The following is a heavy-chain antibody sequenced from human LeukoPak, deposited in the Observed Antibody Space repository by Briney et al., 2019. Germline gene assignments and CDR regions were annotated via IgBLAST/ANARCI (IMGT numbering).Heavy chain of an antibody. J-gene: IGHJ4*02. CDR3: AREGYCSGGSCYG. V-gene: IGHV3-21*01. D-gene: IGHD2-15*01. Sequence: GGSLRLSCAASGFTFSSYSMNWVRQAPGKWLEWVSSISSGSSYIYYADSVKGRFTISRDNAKNSLYLQMNSLRAEDTAVYYCAREGYCSGGSCYGWGQGTLVTVSS. CDR1: GFTFSSYS. CDR2: ISSGSSYI.